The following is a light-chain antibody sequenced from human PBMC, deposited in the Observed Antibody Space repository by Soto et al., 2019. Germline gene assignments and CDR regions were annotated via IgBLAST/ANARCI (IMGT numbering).Light chain of an antibody. V-gene: IGKV4-1*01. J-gene: IGKJ2*01. Sequence: DIVMTQSPDSLAVSLGERATINCKSSHNLLYTSNNKNYLAWYQHKAGQPPQLLIYWASTRESGVPERFSGSGSGTEFTLTIRNLKAEDGAVYYCQQYYDTPYTFGQGTKLEI. CDR3: QQYYDTPYT. CDR1: HNLLYTSNNKNY. CDR2: WAS.